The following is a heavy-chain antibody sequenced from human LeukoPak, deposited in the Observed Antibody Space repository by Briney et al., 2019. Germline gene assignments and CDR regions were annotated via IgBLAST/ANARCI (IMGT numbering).Heavy chain of an antibody. CDR3: TTRGYSYGYPPGAPPRFDY. CDR1: GFTFSNAW. J-gene: IGHJ4*02. D-gene: IGHD5-18*01. Sequence: GGSLRLSCAASGFTFSNAWMNWVRQAPGKGLEWVGRIKSKTDGGTTDYAAPVKGRFTISRDDSKNTLYLQMNSLKTEDTAVYYCTTRGYSYGYPPGAPPRFDYWGQGTLVTVSS. V-gene: IGHV3-15*07. CDR2: IKSKTDGGTT.